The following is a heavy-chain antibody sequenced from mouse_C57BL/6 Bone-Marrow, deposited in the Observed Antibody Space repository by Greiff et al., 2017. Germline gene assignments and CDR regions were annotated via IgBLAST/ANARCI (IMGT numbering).Heavy chain of an antibody. CDR1: GFNIKDDY. J-gene: IGHJ4*01. Sequence: VQLKQSGAELVRPGASVKLSCTASGFNIKDDYMHWVKQRPEQGLEWIGWLDPENGDTEYASKFQGKATITADTSSNTAYLQLRSLTSEDTAVYYCTASYYSNYYAMDYWGQGTSVTVSS. CDR3: TASYYSNYYAMDY. CDR2: LDPENGDT. D-gene: IGHD2-5*01. V-gene: IGHV14-4*01.